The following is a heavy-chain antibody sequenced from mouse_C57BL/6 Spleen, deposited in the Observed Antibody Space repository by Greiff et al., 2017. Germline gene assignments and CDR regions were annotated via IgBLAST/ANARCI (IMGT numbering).Heavy chain of an antibody. Sequence: VQLQQSGAELARPGASVKLSCKASGYTFTSYGISWVKQRTGQGLEWIGEIYPRSGNTYYNEKFKGKATLTADKSSSTAYMELRSLTSEDSAVDFCARKATVVDWYFDVWGKGTTVTVSS. V-gene: IGHV1-81*01. CDR1: GYTFTSYG. CDR2: IYPRSGNT. D-gene: IGHD1-1*01. J-gene: IGHJ1*03. CDR3: ARKATVVDWYFDV.